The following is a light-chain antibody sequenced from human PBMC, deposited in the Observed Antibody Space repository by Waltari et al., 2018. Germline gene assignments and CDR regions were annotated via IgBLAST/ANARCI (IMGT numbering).Light chain of an antibody. J-gene: IGLJ2*01. CDR2: EDT. CDR3: QAWESSTADVV. V-gene: IGLV3-1*01. Sequence: SYELTQPPSVSVSPGQTATITCSGDRLGQKYTYWYQQKPGQSPLLVMYEDTKRPPGIPGRLSGSNAGNTATLTISGTHGLDEADYYCQAWESSTADVVFGGGTKLTVL. CDR1: RLGQKY.